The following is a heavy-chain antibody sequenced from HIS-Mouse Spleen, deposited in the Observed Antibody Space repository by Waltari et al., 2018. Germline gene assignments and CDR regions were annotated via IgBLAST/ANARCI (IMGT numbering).Heavy chain of an antibody. Sequence: QVQLQQSGPGLVKPSQTLSLTCAISGDSVSSNSAAWNWIRQSPSRGLEWLGRTYYRSKCYNDYAVSVKSRITSNPDTSKNQFSLQLNSVTPEDTAVYYCARSGFVAAAGTIDYWGQGTLVTVSS. J-gene: IGHJ4*02. D-gene: IGHD6-13*01. CDR3: ARSGFVAAAGTIDY. CDR1: GDSVSSNSAA. CDR2: TYYRSKCYN. V-gene: IGHV6-1*01.